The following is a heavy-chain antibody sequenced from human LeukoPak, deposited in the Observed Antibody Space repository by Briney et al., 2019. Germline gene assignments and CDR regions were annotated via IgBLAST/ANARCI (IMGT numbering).Heavy chain of an antibody. J-gene: IGHJ4*02. CDR1: GYTFTGYY. D-gene: IGHD6-13*01. CDR2: VNPNSGDT. CDR3: ARDPRRSSSWYNDFDY. V-gene: IGHV1-2*02. Sequence: ASVKVSCKASGYTFTGYYLHWVRQAPGQGLEWMGCVNPNSGDTNYAQKFQGRVTMTRDTSISTAYMELSRLRSDDTAVYYCARDPRRSSSWYNDFDYWGQGTLVTVSS.